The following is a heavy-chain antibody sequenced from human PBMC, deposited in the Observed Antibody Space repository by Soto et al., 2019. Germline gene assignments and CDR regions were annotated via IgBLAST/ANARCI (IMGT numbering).Heavy chain of an antibody. CDR1: GFSLSSSGVG. D-gene: IGHD3-16*01. J-gene: IGHJ4*02. CDR3: SHYDSETYYFDH. CDR2: IYWDDDK. V-gene: IGHV2-5*02. Sequence: QITLKESGPTLVKPTQTLTLTCTFSGFSLSSSGVGVGWIRQPPEKALEWLALIYWDDDKRYSPSLKSRLTITKDTSKKQVVLTMTNMDPVDTGTYYCSHYDSETYYFDHWGQGTLVTVSS.